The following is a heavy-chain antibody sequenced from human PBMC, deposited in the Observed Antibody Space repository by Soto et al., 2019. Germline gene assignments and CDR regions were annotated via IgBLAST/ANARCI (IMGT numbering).Heavy chain of an antibody. Sequence: PSETLSLTYTVSGGSISSSSYYWGWIRQPPGKGLEWIGSIYYSGSTYYNPSLNSRVTVSVDTSKNQFSLKVTSVTAADTAVYYCARLHGYCISSSCHGHYAMDVWGQGTTVTVSS. D-gene: IGHD2-2*01. J-gene: IGHJ6*02. CDR2: IYYSGST. CDR3: ARLHGYCISSSCHGHYAMDV. V-gene: IGHV4-39*01. CDR1: GGSISSSSYY.